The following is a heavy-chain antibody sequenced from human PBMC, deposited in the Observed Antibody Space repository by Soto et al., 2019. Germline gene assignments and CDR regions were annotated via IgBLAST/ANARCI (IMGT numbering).Heavy chain of an antibody. J-gene: IGHJ6*02. CDR2: IHHSGAT. Sequence: SETLSLTCAVSGDSITGDNWWSWVRQPPGKGLEWIGEIHHSGATNYNPSLKSRVTISVDKSKNQFSLKLNSVTAADTAVYYCARVSSSGASLPSGMDVWGQGTTVTVSS. CDR3: ARVSSSGASLPSGMDV. CDR1: GDSITGDNW. D-gene: IGHD6-13*01. V-gene: IGHV4-4*02.